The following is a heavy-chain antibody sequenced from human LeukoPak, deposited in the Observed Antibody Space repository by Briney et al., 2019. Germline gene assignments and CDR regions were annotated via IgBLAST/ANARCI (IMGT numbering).Heavy chain of an antibody. CDR3: ARAAAAAGGQYFDY. CDR1: GGSMRTYY. D-gene: IGHD6-13*01. Sequence: SETLSLTCTVSGGSMRTYYWSWIRQPAGKGLEWIGRIYTNENTNYNPSLRSRVTMSVDTSKNQFSLKLSSVTAADTAVYYCARAAAAAGGQYFDYWGQGTLVAVSS. J-gene: IGHJ4*02. CDR2: IYTNENT. V-gene: IGHV4-4*07.